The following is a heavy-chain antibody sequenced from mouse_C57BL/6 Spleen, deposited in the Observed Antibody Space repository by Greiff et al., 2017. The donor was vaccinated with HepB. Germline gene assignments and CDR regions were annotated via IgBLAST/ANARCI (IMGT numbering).Heavy chain of an antibody. J-gene: IGHJ4*01. CDR3: ARSRVVENYYAMDY. D-gene: IGHD1-1*01. CDR2: IYPGDGDT. Sequence: VQLQESGAELVKPGASVKISCKASGYAFSSYWMNWVKQRPGKGLEWIGQIYPGDGDTNYNGKFKGKATLTADKSSSTAYMQLSSLTSEDSAVYFWARSRVVENYYAMDYWGQGTSVTVSS. CDR1: GYAFSSYW. V-gene: IGHV1-80*01.